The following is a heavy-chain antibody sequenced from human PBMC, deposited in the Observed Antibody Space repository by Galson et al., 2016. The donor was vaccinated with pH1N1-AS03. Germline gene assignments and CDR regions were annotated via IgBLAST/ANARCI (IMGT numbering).Heavy chain of an antibody. CDR2: IYPADSST. V-gene: IGHV5-51*01. Sequence: QSGAEVTKPGESLKISCKVSGYTFSHHWIGWVRQMPGKGLEWMGIIYPADSSTTYSPSFQGQVTISANQSISTAYLQWSSLRASATAMYFCARHQEGRGSGLEWLFGYGMDGWGQGTTVIVSS. D-gene: IGHD3-3*01. CDR1: GYTFSHHW. CDR3: ARHQEGRGSGLEWLFGYGMDG. J-gene: IGHJ6*02.